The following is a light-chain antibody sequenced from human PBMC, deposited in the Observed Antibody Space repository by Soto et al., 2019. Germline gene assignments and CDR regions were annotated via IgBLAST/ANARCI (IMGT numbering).Light chain of an antibody. Sequence: DIQMTQSPSSLSASVGDRVTITCRASQSISSYLNWYQQKPGKAPKLLIYAASSLQSGVPSRFSGSGSGTDFTLIISSLQPEDFATYYCQRSYSTPSTFGQGTKLEIK. CDR3: QRSYSTPST. CDR1: QSISSY. V-gene: IGKV1-39*01. CDR2: AAS. J-gene: IGKJ2*01.